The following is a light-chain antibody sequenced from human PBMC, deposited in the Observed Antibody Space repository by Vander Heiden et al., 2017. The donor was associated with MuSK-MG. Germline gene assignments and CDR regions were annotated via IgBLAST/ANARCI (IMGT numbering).Light chain of an antibody. CDR2: AAS. Sequence: DTQLTQSPSSLSASVGNRVTITCRASQSIVIYLNWYQQKPGEAPKLLIYAASSLQSGVPSRFSGSGSGTDFTLTISSLQPEDFATYYCQQSYSAPLTFGGGTKVEIK. CDR1: QSIVIY. J-gene: IGKJ4*01. CDR3: QQSYSAPLT. V-gene: IGKV1-39*01.